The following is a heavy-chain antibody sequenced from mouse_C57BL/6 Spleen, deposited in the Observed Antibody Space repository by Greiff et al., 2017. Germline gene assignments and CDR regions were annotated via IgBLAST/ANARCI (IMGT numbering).Heavy chain of an antibody. V-gene: IGHV1-74*01. CDR1: GYTFTSYW. D-gene: IGHD2-2*01. CDR3: AIEGGYPPHYYAMDY. CDR2: IHPSDSDT. J-gene: IGHJ4*01. Sequence: VQLQQPGAELVKPGASVKVSCKASGYTFTSYWMHWVKQRPGQGLEWIGRIHPSDSDTNYNQKFKGKATLTVDKSSSTASVQLSSLTSEDSAVYYCAIEGGYPPHYYAMDYWGQGTSVTVSS.